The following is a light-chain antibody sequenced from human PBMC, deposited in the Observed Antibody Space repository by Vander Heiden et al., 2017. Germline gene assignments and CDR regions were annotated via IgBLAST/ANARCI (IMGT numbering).Light chain of an antibody. CDR1: QGISSY. CDR3: QQSNSTSWT. J-gene: IGKJ1*01. V-gene: IGKV1-39*01. CDR2: AAS. Sequence: DIQLTQSPSSLSASVGDRVTITCRASQGISSYLTWYQQRPGKVPKLLIYAASSLQRGVPSRFSGSGSGTDFTLTISRLQPEDFATYYCQQSNSTSWTFGQGTKVEIK.